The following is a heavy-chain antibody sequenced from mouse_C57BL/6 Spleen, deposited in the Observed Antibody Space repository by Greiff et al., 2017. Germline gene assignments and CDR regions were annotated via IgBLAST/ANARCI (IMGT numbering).Heavy chain of an antibody. CDR2: FYPGSGSI. CDR1: GYTFTEYT. J-gene: IGHJ3*01. D-gene: IGHD2-5*01. V-gene: IGHV1-62-2*01. Sequence: VQLQQSGAELVKPGASVKLSCKASGYTFTEYTIHWVKQRSGQGLEWIGWFYPGSGSIKYNEKFKDKATLTADKSSSTVYMELSRLTSEDTAVXFCARHECTYYSNPAWFAYWGQGTLVTVSA. CDR3: ARHECTYYSNPAWFAY.